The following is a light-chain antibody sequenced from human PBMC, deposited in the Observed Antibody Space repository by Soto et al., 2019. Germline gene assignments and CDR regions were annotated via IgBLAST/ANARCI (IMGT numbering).Light chain of an antibody. CDR1: QGMNHY. CDR2: GAS. Sequence: DIQLTQSTSFLSASVGDRVTITCRASQGMNHYVAWYQQKPGKAPKCLIYGASALQSGVPSRFSGSGSWAEFTLSIISLQPEDFATYYCQHVYSYPLTFGGGTRVEI. J-gene: IGKJ4*01. V-gene: IGKV1-9*01. CDR3: QHVYSYPLT.